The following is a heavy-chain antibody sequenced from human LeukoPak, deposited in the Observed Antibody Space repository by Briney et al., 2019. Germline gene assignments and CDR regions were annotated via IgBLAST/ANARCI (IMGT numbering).Heavy chain of an antibody. Sequence: PSETLSLTCAVYGGSFSGYYWSWIRQPPGKGLEWIGEINHSGSTNYNPSLKSRVTISVDTSKNQFSLKLSSVTAADTAVYYCARNRLTTYGGKRRGYYGMDVWGQGTTVTVSS. D-gene: IGHD4-23*01. CDR3: ARNRLTTYGGKRRGYYGMDV. V-gene: IGHV4-34*01. J-gene: IGHJ6*02. CDR1: GGSFSGYY. CDR2: INHSGST.